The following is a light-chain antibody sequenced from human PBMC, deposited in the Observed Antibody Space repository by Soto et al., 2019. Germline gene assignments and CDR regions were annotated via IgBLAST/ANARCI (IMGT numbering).Light chain of an antibody. CDR3: QQYGSSPPWT. J-gene: IGKJ1*01. V-gene: IGKV3-20*01. CDR1: QSVSSSY. CDR2: GAS. Sequence: EIVLTQSPGTLSLSPGERATLSCRASQSVSSSYLAWYQQKPGQAPRLLIYGASSRATGIPDRISGSGSGTDFTHTISILGPEDFAVYYCQQYGSSPPWTFGQGTKVEIK.